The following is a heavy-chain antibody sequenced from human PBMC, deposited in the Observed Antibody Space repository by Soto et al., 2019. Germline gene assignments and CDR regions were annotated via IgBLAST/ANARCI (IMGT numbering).Heavy chain of an antibody. Sequence: PGGSLRLSCAASGFTFSSYWMHWVRQAPGKGLVWVSRINSDGSSTSYADSVKGRFTISRDNAKNTLYLQMNSLRAEDTAVYYCARSLSSWDPASIDNYGMDVWGQGTTVTVSS. CDR3: ARSLSSWDPASIDNYGMDV. J-gene: IGHJ6*02. D-gene: IGHD6-13*01. V-gene: IGHV3-74*01. CDR2: INSDGSST. CDR1: GFTFSSYW.